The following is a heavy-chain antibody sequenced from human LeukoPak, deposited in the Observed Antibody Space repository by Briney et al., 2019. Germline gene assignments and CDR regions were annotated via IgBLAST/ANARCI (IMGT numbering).Heavy chain of an antibody. V-gene: IGHV3-9*01. CDR2: ISWNGGSI. D-gene: IGHD2-15*01. CDR1: GFTFDDYA. J-gene: IGHJ6*02. CDR3: AKDIREAADYYGMDF. Sequence: GGSLRLSCAASGFTFDDYAMNWVRQAPGKGLEWVSGISWNGGSIGYADPVKGRFTISRDNAKNSLYLQINSLRAEDTALYYCAKDIREAADYYGMDFWGQGTTVTVSS.